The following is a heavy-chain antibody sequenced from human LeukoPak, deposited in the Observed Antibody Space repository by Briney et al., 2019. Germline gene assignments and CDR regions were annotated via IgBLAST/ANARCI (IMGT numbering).Heavy chain of an antibody. CDR2: SGNKANSYTT. V-gene: IGHV3-72*01. D-gene: IGHD6-19*01. CDR3: TRGYSGVEIYAFDV. CDR1: GFIFSDHY. Sequence: GGSLRLSCAASGFIFSDHYIDGVRQAPGKGLEWVGRSGNKANSYTTEYGASVKGRFTISRDDSKNSLYLQMNSLKTEDTAVYHCTRGYSGVEIYAFDVWGQGTMVTVSS. J-gene: IGHJ3*01.